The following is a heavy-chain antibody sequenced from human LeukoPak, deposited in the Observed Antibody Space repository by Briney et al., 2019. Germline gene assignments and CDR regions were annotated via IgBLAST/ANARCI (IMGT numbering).Heavy chain of an antibody. CDR3: AREGGDEYDFWSGYYRSFDY. D-gene: IGHD3-3*01. CDR1: EVTLSAYG. V-gene: IGHV3-30*02. CDR2: IRFDGSNE. Sequence: GGSLRLSCAASEVTLSAYGMNWVRQAPGKGLEWVAFIRFDGSNEYYADSVKDRFTISRDNSMNTLYLQMNSLRAEDTAVYYCAREGGDEYDFWSGYYRSFDYWGQGTLVTVSS. J-gene: IGHJ4*02.